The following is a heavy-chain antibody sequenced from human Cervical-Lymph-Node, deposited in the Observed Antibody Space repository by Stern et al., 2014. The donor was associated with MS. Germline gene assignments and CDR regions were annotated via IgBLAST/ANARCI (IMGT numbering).Heavy chain of an antibody. CDR3: AKCLSTIFALLTIPSF. CDR2: ISASGDIT. J-gene: IGHJ6*02. Sequence: EVQLVESGGDLVQPGGSLRLSCAASGFTFSRFAMTWVRQAPGKGLEWVSAISASGDITSSADSVKGRFTISRDNSKNTLYLQMNSLRAEDTAVYYCAKCLSTIFALLTIPSFWGQGTTVTVSS. V-gene: IGHV3-23*04. D-gene: IGHD3-3*01. CDR1: GFTFSRFA.